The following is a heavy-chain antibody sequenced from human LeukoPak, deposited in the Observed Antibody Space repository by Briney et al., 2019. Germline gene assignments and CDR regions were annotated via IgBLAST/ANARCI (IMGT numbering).Heavy chain of an antibody. CDR1: GFTISSTY. CDR3: ARGGGSRTHYYYYLDV. V-gene: IGHV3-53*01. Sequence: GGSLSLTCAASGFTISSTYMSWVRQAPGKGLEWVSLIYSGGPTYFTDSVKGRFTISRDNSNNTLFLQMNSLTAEDTAVYYCARGGGSRTHYYYYLDVWGRGTTVIVS. CDR2: IYSGGPT. J-gene: IGHJ6*03. D-gene: IGHD1/OR15-1a*01.